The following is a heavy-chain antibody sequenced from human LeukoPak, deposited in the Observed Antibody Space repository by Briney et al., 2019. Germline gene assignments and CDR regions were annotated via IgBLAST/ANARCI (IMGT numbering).Heavy chain of an antibody. D-gene: IGHD5-24*01. V-gene: IGHV4-39*01. Sequence: PSETLSLTCTVSGGSISSSSYYRGWIRQPPGKGLEWIGSIYYSRSTYYNPSLKSRVTISVHTSKNQFSLKLSSVTAADTAVYYCARRLEMATIDYWGQGTLVTVSS. CDR2: IYYSRST. CDR1: GGSISSSSYY. J-gene: IGHJ4*02. CDR3: ARRLEMATIDY.